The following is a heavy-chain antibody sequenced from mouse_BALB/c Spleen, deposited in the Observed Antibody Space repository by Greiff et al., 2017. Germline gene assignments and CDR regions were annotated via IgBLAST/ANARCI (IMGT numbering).Heavy chain of an antibody. V-gene: IGHV5-12-2*01. CDR2: ISNGGGST. CDR3: ARRRGAMDY. CDR1: GFTFSSYT. Sequence: EVKVVESGGGLVQPGGSLKLSCAASGFTFSSYTMSWVRQTPEKRLEWVAYISNGGGSTYYPDTVKGRFTISRDNAKNTLYLQMSSLKSEDTAMYYCARRRGAMDYWGQGTSVTVSS. J-gene: IGHJ4*01.